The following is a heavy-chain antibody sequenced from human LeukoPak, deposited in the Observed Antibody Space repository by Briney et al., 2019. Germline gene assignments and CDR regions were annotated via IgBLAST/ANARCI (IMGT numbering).Heavy chain of an antibody. CDR1: GGSISSSSYY. CDR2: IYYSGST. J-gene: IGHJ2*01. Sequence: SETLSLTFTVSGGSISSSSYYWGWIRQPPGKGLEWIGSIYYSGSTYYNPSLKSRVTISVDTSKNQFSLKLSSVTAADTAVYYCARDDRGISAAGYLWGRGTLVTVSA. D-gene: IGHD6-13*01. CDR3: ARDDRGISAAGYL. V-gene: IGHV4-39*02.